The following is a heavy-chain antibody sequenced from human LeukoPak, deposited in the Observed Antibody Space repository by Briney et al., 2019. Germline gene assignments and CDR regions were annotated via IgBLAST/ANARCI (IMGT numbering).Heavy chain of an antibody. V-gene: IGHV4-34*01. CDR3: ARDQMGGGLDY. D-gene: IGHD3-16*01. J-gene: IGHJ4*02. Sequence: PSETLSLTCAVYGGSFSGHYWSWIRQPPGKGLEWIGEINPSGSTNYNPSLKSRVTISADTSKNQFSLKLSSVTAADTAVYYCARDQMGGGLDYWGQGTLVTVSS. CDR2: INPSGST. CDR1: GGSFSGHY.